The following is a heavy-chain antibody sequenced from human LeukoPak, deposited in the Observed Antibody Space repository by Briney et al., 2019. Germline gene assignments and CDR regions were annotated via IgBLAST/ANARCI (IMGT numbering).Heavy chain of an antibody. V-gene: IGHV3-23*01. J-gene: IGHJ4*02. CDR1: GFTFSSYA. D-gene: IGHD1-26*01. Sequence: GGSLRLSCAASGFTFSSYAMSWVRQAPGKGLEWVSAISGSGGSTYYADSVKGRFTISRDNSKNSLYLQMSSLTAADTAVYYCAKDRSIGTYYTFDHWGQGTLVTVSS. CDR2: ISGSGGST. CDR3: AKDRSIGTYYTFDH.